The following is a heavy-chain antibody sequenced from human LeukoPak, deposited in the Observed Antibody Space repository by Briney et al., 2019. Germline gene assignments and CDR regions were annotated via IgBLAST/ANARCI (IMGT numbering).Heavy chain of an antibody. Sequence: SETLSLTCSVSGGSISSSSYYWGWIRPPPGKGLEWTGTIYYSGSTFYKPSLTSRVTISVDASKNQFSLKLSSVTAADTAIYYCARIHPANWNPFNWFDPWVQGTLVTVSS. J-gene: IGHJ5*02. D-gene: IGHD1-1*01. CDR3: ARIHPANWNPFNWFDP. CDR2: IYYSGST. V-gene: IGHV4-39*01. CDR1: GGSISSSSYY.